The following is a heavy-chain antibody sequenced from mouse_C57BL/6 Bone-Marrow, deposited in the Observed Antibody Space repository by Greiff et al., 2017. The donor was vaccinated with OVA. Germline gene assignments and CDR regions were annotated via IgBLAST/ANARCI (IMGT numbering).Heavy chain of an antibody. D-gene: IGHD1-1*01. Sequence: DVKLVESGGGLVQPGGSMKLSCVASGFTFSNYWMNWVRQSPEKGLEWVAQIRLKSDNYATHYAESVKGRFTISRDDSKSSVYLQMNNLRAEDTGIYYCTRDYYGSSGGFAYWGQGTLVTVSA. CDR3: TRDYYGSSGGFAY. CDR2: IRLKSDNYAT. J-gene: IGHJ3*01. CDR1: GFTFSNYW. V-gene: IGHV6-3*01.